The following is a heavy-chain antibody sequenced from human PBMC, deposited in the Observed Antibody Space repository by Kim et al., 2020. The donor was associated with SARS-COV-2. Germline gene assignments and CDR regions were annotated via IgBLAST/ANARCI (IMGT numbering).Heavy chain of an antibody. V-gene: IGHV3-23*01. J-gene: IGHJ5*02. CDR3: AKPSPVLLWFGELFPGWFDP. D-gene: IGHD3-10*01. Sequence: RFTISRDNSKTTLYLQMNSLRAEDTAVYYCAKPSPVLLWFGELFPGWFDPWGQGTLVTVSS.